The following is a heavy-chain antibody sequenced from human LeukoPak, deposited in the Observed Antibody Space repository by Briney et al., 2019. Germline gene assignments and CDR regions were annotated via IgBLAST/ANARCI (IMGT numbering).Heavy chain of an antibody. CDR3: ARDLIAHEGAFVI. CDR2: IYYSGST. V-gene: IGHV4-30-4*01. Sequence: PSQTLSLTCTVSGGSISSGDYYWSLIRQPPGKGLEGIGYIYYSGSTYYNPSLKSRVTISVDTSKNQFSLKMSSVTAADTAVYYCARDLIAHEGAFVIWGQGTMVTVSS. CDR1: GGSISSGDYY. J-gene: IGHJ3*02.